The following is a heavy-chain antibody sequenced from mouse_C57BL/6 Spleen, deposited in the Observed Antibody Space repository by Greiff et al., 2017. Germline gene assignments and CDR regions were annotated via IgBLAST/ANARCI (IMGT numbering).Heavy chain of an antibody. CDR1: GYTFTSYW. CDR3: TREYYGSSTYYFDY. V-gene: IGHV1-5*01. Sequence: VQLQQSGTVLARPGASVKMSCTTSGYTFTSYWMHWVKQRPGQGLEWIGAIYPGNSDTSYNQTFKGKAKLTAVTSASTAYMELSSLTNEDSAVYYCTREYYGSSTYYFDYWGQGTTLTVSS. D-gene: IGHD1-1*01. CDR2: IYPGNSDT. J-gene: IGHJ2*01.